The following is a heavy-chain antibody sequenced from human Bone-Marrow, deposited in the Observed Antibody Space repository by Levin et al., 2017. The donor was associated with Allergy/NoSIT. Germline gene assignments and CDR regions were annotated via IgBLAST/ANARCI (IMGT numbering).Heavy chain of an antibody. D-gene: IGHD3-9*01. CDR2: ISWNSGKI. Sequence: GGSLRLSCVVSGLIFDKYGFHWVRQAPGKGLEWVSGISWNSGKIDYADSVKGRFTISRDNAKNSLYLQMNSLTPEDTAFYYCTTDAAVGGSNDILSVFSMDLWGQGTTVTVFS. V-gene: IGHV3-9*01. CDR1: GLIFDKYG. J-gene: IGHJ6*02. CDR3: TTDAAVGGSNDILSVFSMDL.